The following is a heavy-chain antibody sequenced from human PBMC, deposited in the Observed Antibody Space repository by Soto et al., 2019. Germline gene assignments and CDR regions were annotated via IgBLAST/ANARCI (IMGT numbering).Heavy chain of an antibody. V-gene: IGHV1-69*02. CDR1: GGTFSSYT. J-gene: IGHJ5*02. D-gene: IGHD4-17*01. CDR3: ARATHEHGDSLDWFDP. CDR2: IIPILGIA. Sequence: ASVKVSCKASGGTFSSYTISWVRQAPGQGLEWMGRIIPILGIANYAQKFQGRVTITADKSTSTAYMELSSLRSEDTAVYYCARATHEHGDSLDWFDPWGQGTLVTVSS.